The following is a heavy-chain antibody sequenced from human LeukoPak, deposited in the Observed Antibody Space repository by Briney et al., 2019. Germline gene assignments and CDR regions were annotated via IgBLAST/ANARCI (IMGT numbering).Heavy chain of an antibody. J-gene: IGHJ4*02. CDR1: GYTFTSYD. CDR3: ARGEAAAGSSNN. CDR2: MNPNSGNT. D-gene: IGHD6-13*01. V-gene: IGHV1-8*01. Sequence: ASVKVSCKASGYTFTSYDINWVRQATGQGLEWMGWMNPNSGNTGYAQKFQGRVTMTRDTSISTAYMELSRLRSDDTAVYYCARGEAAAGSSNNWGQGTLVTVSS.